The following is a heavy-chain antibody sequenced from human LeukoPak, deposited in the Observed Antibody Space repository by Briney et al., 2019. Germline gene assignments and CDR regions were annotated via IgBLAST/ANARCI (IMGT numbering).Heavy chain of an antibody. Sequence: ASVKVSCKASGYTFTSYYVHWVRQAPGQGLEWMGIINPSGGSTSYAQKFQGRVTMTEDTSTDTAYMELSSLRSEDTAVYYCATGVFRDGYKIRNDYWGQGTLVTVSS. V-gene: IGHV1-46*01. J-gene: IGHJ4*02. CDR3: ATGVFRDGYKIRNDY. CDR2: INPSGGST. D-gene: IGHD5-24*01. CDR1: GYTFTSYY.